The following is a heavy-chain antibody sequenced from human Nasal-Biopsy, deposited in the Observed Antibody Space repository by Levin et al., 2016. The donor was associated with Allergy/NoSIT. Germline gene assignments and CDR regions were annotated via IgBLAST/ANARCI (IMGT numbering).Heavy chain of an antibody. CDR3: NTLAGSSHYYYGMDV. V-gene: IGHV3-15*01. J-gene: IGHJ6*02. CDR2: IKGVIDDGTI. D-gene: IGHD3-16*01. Sequence: GESLKISCAASGFIFKNAWMNWVRQAPGKGLEWIGRIKGVIDDGTIAYAAPLKERFTISRDNLRNRLYLHMNGLGTEDTGVYYCNTLAGSSHYYYGMDVWGRGTTVTVSS. CDR1: GFIFKNAW.